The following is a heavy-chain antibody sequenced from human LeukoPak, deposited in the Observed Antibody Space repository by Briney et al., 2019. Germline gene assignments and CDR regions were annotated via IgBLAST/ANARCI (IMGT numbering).Heavy chain of an antibody. J-gene: IGHJ3*02. V-gene: IGHV3-48*04. Sequence: GGSPRLSCAASGFTFSSYSMNWVRQAPGKGLEWVSYISSSSGTIYYADSVKGRFTISRDNAKNSLYLQMNSLRAEDTAVYYCARGAVLAAAGRGNAFDIWGQGTMVTVSS. CDR2: ISSSSGTI. CDR1: GFTFSSYS. CDR3: ARGAVLAAAGRGNAFDI. D-gene: IGHD6-13*01.